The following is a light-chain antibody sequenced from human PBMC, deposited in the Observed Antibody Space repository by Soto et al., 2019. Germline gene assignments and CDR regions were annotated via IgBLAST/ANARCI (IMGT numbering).Light chain of an antibody. CDR3: QRYNDWPLT. CDR2: DAS. Sequence: ELVMAQSPATLSVSPGERATLSCRASQSVSSKLAWYQQRPGQAPRLLIYDASTRATGIPARFSGSGSGTEFTLTISSLQSEDFAVYYCQRYNDWPLTFGGGTKVEIK. V-gene: IGKV3-15*01. J-gene: IGKJ4*01. CDR1: QSVSSK.